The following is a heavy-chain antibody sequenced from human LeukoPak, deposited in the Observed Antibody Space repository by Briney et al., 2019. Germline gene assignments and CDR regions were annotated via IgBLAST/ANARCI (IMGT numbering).Heavy chain of an antibody. J-gene: IGHJ6*02. Sequence: SETLSLTCAVYGGSFSGYYWSWIRQPPGKGLEWIGEINHSGGTNYNPSLKSRVTISVDTSKNQFSLKLSSVTAADTAVYYCARGSSGYYRQYYYYYGMDVWGQGTTVTVSS. CDR2: INHSGGT. CDR1: GGSFSGYY. V-gene: IGHV4-34*01. CDR3: ARGSSGYYRQYYYYYGMDV. D-gene: IGHD3-22*01.